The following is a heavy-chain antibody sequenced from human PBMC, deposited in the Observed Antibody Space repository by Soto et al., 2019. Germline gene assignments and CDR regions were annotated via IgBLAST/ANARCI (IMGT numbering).Heavy chain of an antibody. CDR2: INSDGSST. Sequence: EVQLVESGGGLVQPGGSLRLSCAASGFTFRSYWVQWVRQAPGKGLVWVSWINSDGSSTSYADSVKGRFTISRDNAKNTLYLQMNSLRAEDTAVYYCASGGSSLNFDSWGQGTLVNVSS. CDR3: ASGGSSLNFDS. D-gene: IGHD6-6*01. J-gene: IGHJ4*02. V-gene: IGHV3-74*01. CDR1: GFTFRSYW.